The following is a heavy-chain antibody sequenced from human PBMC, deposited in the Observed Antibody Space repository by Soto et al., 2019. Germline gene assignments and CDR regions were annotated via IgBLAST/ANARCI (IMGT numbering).Heavy chain of an antibody. CDR2: ISYDGSNK. CDR3: ARDAGAYYYYYGMDV. D-gene: IGHD1-26*01. CDR1: GFTFSSYA. Sequence: PGGSLRLSCAASGFTFSSYAMDWVRQAPGKGLEWVAVISYDGSNKYYADSVKGRFTISRDNSKNTLYLQMNSLRAEDTAVYYCARDAGAYYYYYGMDVWGQGTTVTVSS. J-gene: IGHJ6*02. V-gene: IGHV3-30-3*01.